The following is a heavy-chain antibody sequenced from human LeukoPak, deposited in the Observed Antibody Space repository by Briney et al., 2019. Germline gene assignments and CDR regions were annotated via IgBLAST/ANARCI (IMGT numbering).Heavy chain of an antibody. D-gene: IGHD2-2*01. V-gene: IGHV4-59*01. CDR3: ARDLGYCSSTSCYAWFDP. Sequence: SETLSLTCAVYGGSFSSYYWSWIRQPPGKGLEWIGYIYYSGSTKYNPSLKSRVTISVDTSRNQFSLKLSSVTAADTAVYYCARDLGYCSSTSCYAWFDPWGQGTLVTVSS. CDR2: IYYSGST. CDR1: GGSFSSYY. J-gene: IGHJ5*02.